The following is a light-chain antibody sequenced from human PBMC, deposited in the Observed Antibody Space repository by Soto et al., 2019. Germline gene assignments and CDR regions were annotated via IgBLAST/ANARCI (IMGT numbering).Light chain of an antibody. V-gene: IGLV1-44*01. CDR3: AAWDDSLNGPFV. CDR2: SDD. CDR1: NSNIGSNT. J-gene: IGLJ1*01. Sequence: QSVLTQPPSASGTPGQRVTISCSGSNSNIGSNTVNWYQQLPGTAPKLLIYSDDQRPSGVPDRFSGSKSGTSASLAISGLQSEDEADYYSAAWDDSLNGPFVFGTGTKVTVL.